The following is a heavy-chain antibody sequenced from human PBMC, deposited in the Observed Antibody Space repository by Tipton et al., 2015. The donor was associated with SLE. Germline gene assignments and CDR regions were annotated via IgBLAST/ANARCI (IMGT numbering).Heavy chain of an antibody. CDR2: NYYSGGT. D-gene: IGHD6-25*01. Sequence: TLSLTCTVSGGSISSYYWSWIRQPPGKGLEWIGYNYYSGGTNYNPSLKSRVTISVDTSKNQFSLKLSSVTAADTAVYYCARRGGDAFDIWGQGTMVTVSS. CDR1: GGSISSYY. J-gene: IGHJ3*02. V-gene: IGHV4-59*01. CDR3: ARRGGDAFDI.